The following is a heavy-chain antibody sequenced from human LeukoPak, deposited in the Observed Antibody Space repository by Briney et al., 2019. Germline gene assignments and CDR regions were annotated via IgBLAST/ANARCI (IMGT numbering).Heavy chain of an antibody. Sequence: PSETLSLTCTVSGGSISSYYWSWIRQPPGKGLEWIGYIYYTGNTKYNPSLKSRVTISVDTSKNQFSLRLSSVTAADTAVYYCARDSGSSPTFDYWGQGTLVTVSS. D-gene: IGHD1-26*01. J-gene: IGHJ4*02. V-gene: IGHV4-59*01. CDR1: GGSISSYY. CDR2: IYYTGNT. CDR3: ARDSGSSPTFDY.